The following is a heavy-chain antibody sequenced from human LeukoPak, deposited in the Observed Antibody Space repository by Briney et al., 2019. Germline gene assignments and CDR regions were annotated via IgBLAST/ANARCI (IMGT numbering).Heavy chain of an antibody. CDR3: ARGTEIVAKTRYFDY. V-gene: IGHV3-74*01. Sequence: GGSLRLSCAASGFTFSSYWMHWVRQAPGKGLVWVSRINTDGSSTSYADSVKGRLTISRDNAKNTLYLQMNSLRAEDTAVYYCARGTEIVAKTRYFDYWGQGTLVTVSS. CDR1: GFTFSSYW. D-gene: IGHD5-12*01. J-gene: IGHJ4*02. CDR2: INTDGSST.